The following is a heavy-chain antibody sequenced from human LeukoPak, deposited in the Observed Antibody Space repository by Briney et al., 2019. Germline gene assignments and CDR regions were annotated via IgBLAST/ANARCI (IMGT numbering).Heavy chain of an antibody. CDR1: GFTFSSYS. Sequence: GGSLRLSCAASGFTFSSYSMNWVRQAPGKGLEWVSYISSSSDYTNYADSVRGRFTISRDNAKNSLYLQMNSLRAEDTAVYYCARPPYSSSWDPGWFDPWGQGTLITVSS. CDR2: ISSSSDYT. V-gene: IGHV3-21*05. J-gene: IGHJ5*02. CDR3: ARPPYSSSWDPGWFDP. D-gene: IGHD6-13*01.